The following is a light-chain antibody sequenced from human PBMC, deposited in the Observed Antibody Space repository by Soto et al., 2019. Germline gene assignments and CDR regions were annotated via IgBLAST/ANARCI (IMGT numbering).Light chain of an antibody. J-gene: IGKJ2*01. CDR2: AAS. V-gene: IGKV1-39*01. Sequence: DIPMTQSPSSLSASVGDRVTVTCRASQSIRNHLNWYQQKAGKDPKLLIYAASSLQSGVPSRFSGSGSGTDFTLTISSLQPEDFATYYCQTTYNSPPYAFGQGTKLEIK. CDR1: QSIRNH. CDR3: QTTYNSPPYA.